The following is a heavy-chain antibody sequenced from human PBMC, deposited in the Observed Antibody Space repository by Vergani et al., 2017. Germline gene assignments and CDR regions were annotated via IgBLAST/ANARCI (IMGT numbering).Heavy chain of an antibody. V-gene: IGHV1-2*02. CDR1: GYTFTGYY. Sequence: QVQLVQSGAEVKKHGASVKVSCKASGYTFTGYYMHWVRQDPGQGLEWMGWINPKSGGTNYHKKFQGRITMTRATSISTAYMERSRLRSDDTAGYYCARDLGVRGVTDGFDPWGQGTLVTVSS. J-gene: IGHJ5*02. CDR2: INPKSGGT. D-gene: IGHD3-10*01. CDR3: ARDLGVRGVTDGFDP.